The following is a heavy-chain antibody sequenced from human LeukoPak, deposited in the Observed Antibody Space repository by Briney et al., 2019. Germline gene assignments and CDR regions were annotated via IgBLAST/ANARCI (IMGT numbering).Heavy chain of an antibody. CDR2: IYYSGST. CDR3: ASYAPGVEYSSSEFDY. V-gene: IGHV4-39*07. J-gene: IGHJ4*02. Sequence: SETLSLTCTVSGGSISSSSYYWGWIRQPPGKGLEWIGSIYYSGSTYYNPSLKSRVTISVDTSKNQFSLKLSSVTAADTAVYYCASYAPGVEYSSSEFDYWGQGTLVTVSP. CDR1: GGSISSSSYY. D-gene: IGHD6-6*01.